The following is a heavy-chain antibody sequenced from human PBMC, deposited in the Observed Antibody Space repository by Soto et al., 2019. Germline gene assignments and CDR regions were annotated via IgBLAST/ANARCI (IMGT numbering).Heavy chain of an antibody. CDR2: IVVGSGNT. V-gene: IGHV1-58*01. CDR1: GLTFTIAA. Sequence: SLKVSCKAAGLTFTIAAVQWVRQARGQRLEWIGWIVVGSGNTNYAQKFQERVTITRDMSTSTAYMELSSLRSEDTAVYYYAAGGSEVTIFGVVINPRYVYYYGMDVWGQGTTVTVSS. CDR3: AAGGSEVTIFGVVINPRYVYYYGMDV. D-gene: IGHD3-3*01. J-gene: IGHJ6*02.